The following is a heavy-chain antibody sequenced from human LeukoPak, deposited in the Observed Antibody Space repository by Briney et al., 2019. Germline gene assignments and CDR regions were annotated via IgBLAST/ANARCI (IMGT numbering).Heavy chain of an antibody. CDR1: GGSISSYY. V-gene: IGHV4-59*01. J-gene: IGHJ5*02. CDR3: ARGRGGGGSSNNWFDP. CDR2: IYYSGST. Sequence: SETLSLTCTVSGGSISSYYWSWIRQPPGKGLEWIGYIYYSGSTNYNPSLKSRVSISVDTSKNQFSMKLSSVTAADTAVYYCARGRGGGGSSNNWFDPWGQGTLVTVSS. D-gene: IGHD2-15*01.